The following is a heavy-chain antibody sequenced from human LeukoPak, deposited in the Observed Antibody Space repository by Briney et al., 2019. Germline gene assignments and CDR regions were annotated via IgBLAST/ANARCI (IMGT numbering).Heavy chain of an antibody. CDR1: GFTFSSYG. D-gene: IGHD3-3*01. CDR2: IWYDGSNK. V-gene: IGHV3-33*06. Sequence: PGGSLRLSCAGSGFTFSSYGMHWVRQAPGKGLEWVAVIWYDGSNKYYADSVKGRFTISRDNSKNTLYLQMNSLRAEDTAVYYCAKDCYDFWSGYEGYYFDYWGQGTLVTVSS. CDR3: AKDCYDFWSGYEGYYFDY. J-gene: IGHJ4*02.